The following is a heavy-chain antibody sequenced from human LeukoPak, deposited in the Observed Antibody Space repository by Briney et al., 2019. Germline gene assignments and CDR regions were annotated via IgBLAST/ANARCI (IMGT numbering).Heavy chain of an antibody. CDR2: IYYSGST. V-gene: IGHV4-59*12. Sequence: SETLSLTCTVSGGSISSYYWSWIRQPPGKGLEWIGYIYYSGSTYYNPSLKSRVTISVDTSKNQFSLKLSSVTAADTAVYYCARRGDDILTGYYYFDYWGQGTLVTVSS. CDR1: GGSISSYY. CDR3: ARRGDDILTGYYYFDY. D-gene: IGHD3-9*01. J-gene: IGHJ4*02.